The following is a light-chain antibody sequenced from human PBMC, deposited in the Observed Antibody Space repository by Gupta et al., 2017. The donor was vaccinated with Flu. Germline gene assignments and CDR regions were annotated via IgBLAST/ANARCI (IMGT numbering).Light chain of an antibody. CDR2: DSS. CDR1: QTIRNN. J-gene: IGKJ5*01. CDR3: QQYNNWPPIT. V-gene: IGKV3-15*01. Sequence: EVVLTQSPATLSVSPGETATLSCRANQTIRNNLAWYQQRPGQAPNLLIYDSSTRAPGVPARFSGSGYGTDFSLVITGRQSEDFAIYFCQQYNNWPPITFGQGTRL.